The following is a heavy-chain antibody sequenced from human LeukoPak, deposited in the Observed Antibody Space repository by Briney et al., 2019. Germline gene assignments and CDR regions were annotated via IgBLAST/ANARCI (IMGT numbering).Heavy chain of an antibody. J-gene: IGHJ1*01. V-gene: IGHV1-2*02. CDR1: GYTFTGYY. CDR2: INPNRGGT. Sequence: ASVKVSCKASGYTFTGYYMHWVRQAPGQGLEWMGWINPNRGGTNYAQRFQGRVTMTRDTSISTAYMELGSLGSDDTAVYYCARDLRRVYGSRDGSAEYFQHWGQGTLVTVSS. D-gene: IGHD3-10*01. CDR3: ARDLRRVYGSRDGSAEYFQH.